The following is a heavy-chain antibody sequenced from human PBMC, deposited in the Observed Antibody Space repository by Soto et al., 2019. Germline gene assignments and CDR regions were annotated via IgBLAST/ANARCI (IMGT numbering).Heavy chain of an antibody. Sequence: GGSLRLSCAASGFTFSNFWMHWVRQAPGKGLVWVSRIYSDGSGPMYADSVKGRFTISRDNAKSTLYLQMNSLRAEDTAVYYFATLNSFGSDYWGRGTLVTVSS. V-gene: IGHV3-74*03. CDR2: IYSDGSGP. J-gene: IGHJ4*02. CDR3: ATLNSFGSDY. D-gene: IGHD5-18*01. CDR1: GFTFSNFW.